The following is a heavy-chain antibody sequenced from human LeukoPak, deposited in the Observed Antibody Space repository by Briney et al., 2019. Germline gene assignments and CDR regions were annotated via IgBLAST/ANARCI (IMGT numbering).Heavy chain of an antibody. CDR3: AAQKDPRPFDH. J-gene: IGHJ4*02. CDR2: LNPSSGGT. CDR1: GYSFIDYY. V-gene: IGHV1-2*02. Sequence: ASVKVSCKTSGYSFIDYYIHWVRQAPGQGLEWMGWLNPSSGGTLSAQKFQGRVTMSRDTSISTAYMELSELRSDDTAVYYCAAQKDPRPFDHWGQGTLISVSS.